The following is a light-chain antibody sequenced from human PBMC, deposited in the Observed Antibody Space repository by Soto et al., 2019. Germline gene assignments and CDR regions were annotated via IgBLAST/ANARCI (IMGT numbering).Light chain of an antibody. Sequence: NFMLTQPHSVSESPGKTVTISCTRSGGRIASHYVQWYQHRPGRPPTNVIYEDTRRPSGVPDRFSGSIDSSSNSASLTVSGLRTEDEADYYCQSYDNNNHWVFGGGTKVTVL. J-gene: IGLJ3*02. CDR2: EDT. CDR3: QSYDNNNHWV. V-gene: IGLV6-57*01. CDR1: GGRIASHY.